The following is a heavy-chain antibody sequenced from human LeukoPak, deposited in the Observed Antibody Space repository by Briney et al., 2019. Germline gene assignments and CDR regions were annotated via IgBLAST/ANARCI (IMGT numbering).Heavy chain of an antibody. J-gene: IGHJ4*02. CDR2: IWYDGSNK. V-gene: IGHV3-33*01. Sequence: GGSLRLSCAASGFTFSSYGMHWVSQAPGKGLEWVAVIWYDGSNKYYADSVKGRFTISRDNSKNTLYLQMNSLRAEDTAVYYCARVSTPRGPLRYFDWLPDYWGQGTLVTVSS. CDR3: ARVSTPRGPLRYFDWLPDY. CDR1: GFTFSSYG. D-gene: IGHD3-9*01.